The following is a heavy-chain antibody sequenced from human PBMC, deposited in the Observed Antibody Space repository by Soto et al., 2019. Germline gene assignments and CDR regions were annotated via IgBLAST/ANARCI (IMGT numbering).Heavy chain of an antibody. CDR2: IYHSGTA. V-gene: IGHV4-4*02. CDR3: ARHIGVPGTRGFDY. D-gene: IGHD6-19*01. J-gene: IGHJ4*02. CDR1: GASISDNNW. Sequence: QVQLQESGPGLVKPSGTLSLTCAVSGASISDNNWWSWVRQPPGKGLGWIGEIYHSGTANYIPSLNSRVTISLDKSKNQISLQLSSVTAADSAVYYCARHIGVPGTRGFDYWGQGTLVTVSS.